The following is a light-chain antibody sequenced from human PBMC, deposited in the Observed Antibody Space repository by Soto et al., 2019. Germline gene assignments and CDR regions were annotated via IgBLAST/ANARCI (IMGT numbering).Light chain of an antibody. V-gene: IGKV1-27*01. CDR1: QGISNY. Sequence: DIQMTQSPSSLSASVGDRVTITCRASQGISNYLAWHQQKPWKVPKLLIYAASTLKSGVPSRFSGSGSGTDCTLTISSLQPEDVATYYCQKYNSAPHTFGQGTKLEIK. CDR2: AAS. CDR3: QKYNSAPHT. J-gene: IGKJ2*01.